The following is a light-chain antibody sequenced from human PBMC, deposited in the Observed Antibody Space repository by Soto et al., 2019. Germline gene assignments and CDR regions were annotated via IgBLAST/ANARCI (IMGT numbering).Light chain of an antibody. Sequence: SHIVLFPSSLSASVGDRVTIICRASQSIVTYLNWYLQKPGKAPKLLIYAASTLQSGVPSRFSGSGSGTDFTLTISSLQPEDFATYHCQNLNRYSFGEGTKVDIK. CDR2: AAS. J-gene: IGKJ1*01. CDR3: QNLNRYS. V-gene: IGKV1-9*01. CDR1: QSIVTY.